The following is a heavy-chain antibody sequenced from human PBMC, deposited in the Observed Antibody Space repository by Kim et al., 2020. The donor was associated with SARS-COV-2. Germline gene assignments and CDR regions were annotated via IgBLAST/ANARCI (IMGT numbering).Heavy chain of an antibody. CDR2: IYSGGRST. CDR1: GFTLSNYA. D-gene: IGHD2-2*01. Sequence: GGSLRLSCAASGFTLSNYAMSWVRQAPGKGLEWVSIIYSGGRSTYYADSVKGRFTISRDDSVNTLYLQMNSLRAEDTAVYYCAKVGSTWFHFDHWGQGSLVTVSS. J-gene: IGHJ4*02. V-gene: IGHV3-23*03. CDR3: AKVGSTWFHFDH.